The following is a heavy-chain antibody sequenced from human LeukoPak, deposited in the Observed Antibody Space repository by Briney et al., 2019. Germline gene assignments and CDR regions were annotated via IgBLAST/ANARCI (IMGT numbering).Heavy chain of an antibody. CDR3: ARYSGWYTAGYYYGMDV. V-gene: IGHV4-34*01. J-gene: IGHJ6*02. Sequence: SETLSLTCAVYGGSFSGYYWCWIRQPPGKGLEWIGEINHSGSTNYNPSLKSRVTISVDTSKNQFSLKLSSVTAADTAVYYCARYSGWYTAGYYYGMDVWGQGTTVTVSS. D-gene: IGHD6-19*01. CDR2: INHSGST. CDR1: GGSFSGYY.